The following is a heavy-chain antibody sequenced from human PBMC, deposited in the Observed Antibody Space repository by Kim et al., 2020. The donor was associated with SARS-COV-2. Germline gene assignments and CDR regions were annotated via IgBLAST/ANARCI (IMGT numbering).Heavy chain of an antibody. J-gene: IGHJ3*01. CDR3: ARDFSWSSVAPFDL. CDR2: FFYRGIT. Sequence: SETLSLTCTISGGSISSYYWSWIRQPPGKGLEWIGYFFYRGITNNNPSLSSRVTISVDTSKNQFSLRLRSVTAADTAVYYCARDFSWSSVAPFDLWGQGTMVTVSS. CDR1: GGSISSYY. D-gene: IGHD2-15*01. V-gene: IGHV4-59*01.